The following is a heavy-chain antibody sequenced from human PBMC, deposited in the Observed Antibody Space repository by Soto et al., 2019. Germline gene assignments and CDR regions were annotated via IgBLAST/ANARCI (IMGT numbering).Heavy chain of an antibody. CDR2: INDSGNI. CDR3: ERGLFLGFGGLSRRGGYYCYMEI. D-gene: IGHD3-10*01. J-gene: IGHJ6*03. Sequence: QVQLQQWGAGLLKPSETLSLTCAVYGGSFSGYQWTWIRQTPGKGLEWIGEINDSGNINYNPSLKCRVSILLDTPKKKTSVRLRSVTCPDSAVYSCERGLFLGFGGLSRRGGYYCYMEIWGKAPTVTVSS. CDR1: GGSFSGYQ. V-gene: IGHV4-34*01.